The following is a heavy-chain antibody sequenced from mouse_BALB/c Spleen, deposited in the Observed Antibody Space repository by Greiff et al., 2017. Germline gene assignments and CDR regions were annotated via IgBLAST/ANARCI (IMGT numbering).Heavy chain of an antibody. Sequence: QVQLQQPGAELVRPGASVYLSCTASGYTFTSYGMNWVKQRPARGLEWIGRIYPYDSVTHYNQKFKDKAILTVDKSSSTAFMQISSLTSEDSAVYYCARVCYYVVDYWGQGTSVTVSA. CDR2: IYPYDSVT. CDR1: GYTFTSYG. J-gene: IGHJ4*01. D-gene: IGHD1-1*01. V-gene: IGHV1-61*01. CDR3: ARVCYYVVDY.